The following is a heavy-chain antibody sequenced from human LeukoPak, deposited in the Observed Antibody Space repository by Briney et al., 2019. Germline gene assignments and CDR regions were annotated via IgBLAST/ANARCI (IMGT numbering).Heavy chain of an antibody. J-gene: IGHJ3*02. D-gene: IGHD1-14*01. CDR1: GFTFRNYW. Sequence: GRTLRLSCAASGFTFRNYWMYWVRHTPGKGLVYVSRINNDGSGTTYAESVKGRFTISRDNGNNGVYLQMNGLRAEDTVVYYCARGGPDHAFDIWGQGTMVTVSS. V-gene: IGHV3-74*01. CDR3: ARGGPDHAFDI. CDR2: INNDGSGT.